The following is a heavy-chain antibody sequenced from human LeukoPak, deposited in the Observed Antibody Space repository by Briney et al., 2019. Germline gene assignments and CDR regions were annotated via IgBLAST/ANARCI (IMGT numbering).Heavy chain of an antibody. D-gene: IGHD3-10*01. CDR1: GFTFSTYA. Sequence: PGGSLRLSCAASGFTFSTYAMEWVRQAPGKGLGWVANIKQDGGEKYYVDSVVGRFTISRDNAKNSLYLQMNNLRVEDTAVYYCVGPDSQFDCWGQGTLVTVSS. CDR2: IKQDGGEK. J-gene: IGHJ4*02. CDR3: VGPDSQFDC. V-gene: IGHV3-7*01.